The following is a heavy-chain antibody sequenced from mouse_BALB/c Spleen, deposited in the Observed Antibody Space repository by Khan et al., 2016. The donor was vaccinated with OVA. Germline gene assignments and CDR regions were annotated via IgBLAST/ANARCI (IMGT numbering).Heavy chain of an antibody. CDR2: ISPGSGDT. CDR3: ARRNYFGYTFAY. J-gene: IGHJ3*01. CDR1: GYSFTDYY. D-gene: IGHD1-2*01. V-gene: IGHV1-77*01. Sequence: QVQLKQSGAELARPGASVKLSCKASGYSFTDYYINWVKQRTGQGLEWIGEISPGSGDTYYNEKFKGKDTLTADKSSSTAYMQLSSLQSEASAVYFCARRNYFGYTFAYWGQGTLVTVSA.